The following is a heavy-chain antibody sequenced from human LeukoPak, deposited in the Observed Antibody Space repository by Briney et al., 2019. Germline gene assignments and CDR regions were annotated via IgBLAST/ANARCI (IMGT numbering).Heavy chain of an antibody. CDR1: GYSFTSLW. J-gene: IGHJ4*02. CDR2: IYPGDSDT. D-gene: IGHD4-17*01. Sequence: GESLSISCKGSGYSFTSLWIGWVRQMPGKGLEWMGIIYPGDSDTRYSPSFEGQVTISADKSISTAYLEWSNLKASDTAIYYCARRYGRPFDYWGQGTLVTVSS. CDR3: ARRYGRPFDY. V-gene: IGHV5-51*01.